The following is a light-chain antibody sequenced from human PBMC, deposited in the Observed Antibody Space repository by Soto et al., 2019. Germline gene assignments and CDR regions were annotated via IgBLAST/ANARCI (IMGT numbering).Light chain of an antibody. J-gene: IGKJ1*01. CDR2: AAS. CDR3: QKYDSAPWT. CDR1: QGISNY. V-gene: IGKV1-27*01. Sequence: DIQMTQSPSSLSASVRDRVTITCRASQGISNYLAWYQQKPGKVPKLLIYAASTLQSGVPSRFSGSGSGTDFPLNISSLQREDVAAYYCQKYDSAPWTFGQGTKVEIK.